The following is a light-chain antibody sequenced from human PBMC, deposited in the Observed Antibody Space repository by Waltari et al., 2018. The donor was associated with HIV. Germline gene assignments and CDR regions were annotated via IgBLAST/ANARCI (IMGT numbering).Light chain of an antibody. V-gene: IGLV2-14*03. J-gene: IGLJ2*01. CDR2: DVS. CDR1: SRDVGGYNY. CDR3: SSYTSSSTLV. Sequence: SALTQPASVSGSPGQSITISCTGTSRDVGGYNYVSWYQQHPGKAPKLMIYDVSNRPSGVSNRFSGSKSGNTASLTISGLQAEDEADYYCSSYTSSSTLVFGGGTKLTVL.